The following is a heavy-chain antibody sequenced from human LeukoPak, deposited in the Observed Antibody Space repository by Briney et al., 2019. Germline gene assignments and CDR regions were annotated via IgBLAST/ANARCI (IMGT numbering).Heavy chain of an antibody. CDR2: IYYSGST. Sequence: PSETLSLTCTVSGGSISSSSYYWGWIRQPPGKGLEWIGSIYYSGSTYYNPSLKSRVTISVDTSKNQFSLKLSSVTAADTAVYYCARLLRFRVRGVIIPGFYWFDPWGQGTLVTVSS. D-gene: IGHD3-10*01. CDR1: GGSISSSSYY. CDR3: ARLLRFRVRGVIIPGFYWFDP. J-gene: IGHJ5*02. V-gene: IGHV4-39*01.